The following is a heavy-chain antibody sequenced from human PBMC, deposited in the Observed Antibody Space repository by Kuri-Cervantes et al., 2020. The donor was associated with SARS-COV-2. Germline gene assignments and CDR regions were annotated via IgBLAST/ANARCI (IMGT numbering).Heavy chain of an antibody. V-gene: IGHV1-18*01. Sequence: ASVKVSCKASGYTFTSYGISWVRQAPGQGLEWMGWISAYNGNTNYAQKLQGRVTMTTDTSTSTAYMELRSLRSDDTAVYYRARSCRTTITIFGVVIQEGDYFDYWGQGTLVTVSS. CDR3: ARSCRTTITIFGVVIQEGDYFDY. D-gene: IGHD3-3*01. CDR1: GYTFTSYG. J-gene: IGHJ4*02. CDR2: ISAYNGNT.